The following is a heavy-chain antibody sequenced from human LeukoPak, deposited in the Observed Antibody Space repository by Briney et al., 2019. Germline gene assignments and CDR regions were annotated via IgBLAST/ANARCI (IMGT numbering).Heavy chain of an antibody. J-gene: IGHJ4*02. D-gene: IGHD6-19*01. CDR2: INAGNGNT. CDR3: ARDPGGWYSPDY. V-gene: IGHV1-3*01. Sequence: ASVKVSCKASGYTFTSYAMHWVRQAPGQRLEWMGWINAGNGNTKYSQKFQGRVTMTRDTSTSTVYMELSSLRSEDTAVYYCARDPGGWYSPDYWGQGTLVTVSS. CDR1: GYTFTSYA.